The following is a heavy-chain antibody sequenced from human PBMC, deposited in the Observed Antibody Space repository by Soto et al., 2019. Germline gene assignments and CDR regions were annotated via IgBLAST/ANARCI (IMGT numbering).Heavy chain of an antibody. Sequence: GESLKISCKGPGYSFTSYWISWVRQMPGKGLEWMGRIDPSDSYTNYSPSFQGHVTISADKSISTAYLQWSSLKASDTAMYYCARWISGYSYGYGYWGQGTLVTVSS. CDR1: GYSFTSYW. D-gene: IGHD5-18*01. CDR3: ARWISGYSYGYGY. J-gene: IGHJ4*02. V-gene: IGHV5-10-1*01. CDR2: IDPSDSYT.